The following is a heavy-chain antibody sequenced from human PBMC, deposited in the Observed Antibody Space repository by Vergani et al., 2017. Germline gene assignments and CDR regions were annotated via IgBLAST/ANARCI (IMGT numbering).Heavy chain of an antibody. CDR2: IYYSGST. CDR1: GGSIRSYY. V-gene: IGHV4-30-4*01. D-gene: IGHD3-10*01. Sequence: QVQLQESGPGLVKPSETLSLTCTVSGGSIRSYYWSWGRQPPGKGLEWVGYIYYSGSTYYNPSLKSRVTISIDTTKNQFSCTLSSVTAADTAVYYCARDHSGSGRYFYWGRGSLVTVSS. J-gene: IGHJ4*01. CDR3: ARDHSGSGRYFY.